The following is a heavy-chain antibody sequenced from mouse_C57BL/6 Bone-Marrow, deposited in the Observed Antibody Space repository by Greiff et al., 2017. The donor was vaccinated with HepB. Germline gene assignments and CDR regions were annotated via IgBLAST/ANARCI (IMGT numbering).Heavy chain of an antibody. CDR2: IYPRSGNT. J-gene: IGHJ2*01. D-gene: IGHD2-12*01. CDR1: GYTFTSYG. Sequence: QVQLKQSGAELARPGASVKLSCKASGYTFTSYGISWVKQRTGQGLEWIGEIYPRSGNTYYNEKFKGKATLTADKSSSTAYMELRSLTSEDSAVYFCASYYRGVYWGQGTTLTVSS. V-gene: IGHV1-81*01. CDR3: ASYYRGVY.